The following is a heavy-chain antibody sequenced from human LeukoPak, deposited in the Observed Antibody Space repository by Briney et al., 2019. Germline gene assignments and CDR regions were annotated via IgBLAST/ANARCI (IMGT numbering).Heavy chain of an antibody. J-gene: IGHJ4*02. CDR3: AKAPLYDILTGYWDY. D-gene: IGHD3-9*01. CDR2: ISYDGSNK. Sequence: GGSLRLSCAGSGFTFSSYGMHWVRQAPGKVLELVSAISYDGSNKYYADSVKGRFTISRDNSKNTLYLQMNSLRAEDTAVYYCAKAPLYDILTGYWDYWGQGTLVTVSS. V-gene: IGHV3-30*18. CDR1: GFTFSSYG.